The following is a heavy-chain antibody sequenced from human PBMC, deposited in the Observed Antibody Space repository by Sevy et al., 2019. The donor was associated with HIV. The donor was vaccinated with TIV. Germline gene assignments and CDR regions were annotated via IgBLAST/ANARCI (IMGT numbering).Heavy chain of an antibody. V-gene: IGHV3-23*01. Sequence: GSSLRLSCAASGFAFYDYSMSWIRQAPGKGLEWVATLSFGCGKINYADSVKGRFTISRDNSKNSFDLQMDNLRIEDTALYYCAREGCTSPHDYCGQGTRVTVSS. CDR2: LSFGCGKI. D-gene: IGHD2-8*01. CDR1: GFAFYDYS. CDR3: AREGCTSPHDY. J-gene: IGHJ4*02.